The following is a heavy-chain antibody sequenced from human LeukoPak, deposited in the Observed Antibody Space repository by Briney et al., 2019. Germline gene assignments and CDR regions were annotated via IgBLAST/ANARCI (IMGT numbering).Heavy chain of an antibody. D-gene: IGHD6-6*01. CDR3: ARTANSIATTAYSSSSIDY. Sequence: SVKVSCKASGGTFSSYAISWVRQAPGQGLEWMGGIIPIFGTANYAQKFQGRVTMTRDTSTSTVYMELSSLKSQDTALYYCARTANSIATTAYSSSSIDYWGQGTLVTVSS. CDR2: IIPIFGTA. V-gene: IGHV1-69*05. CDR1: GGTFSSYA. J-gene: IGHJ4*02.